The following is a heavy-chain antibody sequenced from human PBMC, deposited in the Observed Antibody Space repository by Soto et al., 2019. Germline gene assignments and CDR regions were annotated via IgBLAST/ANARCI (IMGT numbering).Heavy chain of an antibody. J-gene: IGHJ4*02. D-gene: IGHD5-18*01. V-gene: IGHV1-69*13. CDR2: IIPIFGTA. CDR1: GGTFSSYA. CDR3: ASSRDTAMVIFDY. Sequence: SVKVSCKASGGTFSSYAISWVRQAPGQGLEWMGGIIPIFGTANYAQKFQGRVTITADESTSTAYMELRSLRSEDTAVYYCASSRDTAMVIFDYWGQGTLVTVSS.